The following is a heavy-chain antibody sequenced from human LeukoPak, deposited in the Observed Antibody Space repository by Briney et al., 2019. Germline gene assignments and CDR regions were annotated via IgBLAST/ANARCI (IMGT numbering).Heavy chain of an antibody. Sequence: SETLSLTCTVSGGSISSSSYYWGWIRQPPGKGLEWIGSIYYSGSTNYNPSLKSRVTISVDTSKNQFSLKLSSVTAADTAVYYCARHSPDAFDIWGQGTMVTVSS. CDR3: ARHSPDAFDI. J-gene: IGHJ3*02. CDR1: GGSISSSSYY. V-gene: IGHV4-39*01. CDR2: IYYSGST.